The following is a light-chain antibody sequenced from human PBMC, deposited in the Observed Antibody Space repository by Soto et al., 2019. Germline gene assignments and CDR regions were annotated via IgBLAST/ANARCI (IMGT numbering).Light chain of an antibody. CDR2: GAS. Sequence: ETVMTQSPATLSVSPGERATLSCRASQSVNSNLAWYQQKLGQAPRVLIFGASTRATGIPARFSGSGSVTEYSLTINSRQSEDFAVYYCQEYHTLPCTYGQGTKVEIK. V-gene: IGKV3-15*01. CDR3: QEYHTLPCT. CDR1: QSVNSN. J-gene: IGKJ1*01.